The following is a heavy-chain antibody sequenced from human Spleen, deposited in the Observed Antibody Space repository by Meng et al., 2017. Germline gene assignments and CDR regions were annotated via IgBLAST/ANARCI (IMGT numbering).Heavy chain of an antibody. CDR3: ARDRTYYYGSGDWYFDL. CDR2: IYYSGST. J-gene: IGHJ2*01. Sequence: RLQGPGPGLVKPSQTLSLTCPVSGGSISSGGYYWSWIRQHPGKGLEWIGYIYYSGSTYYNPSLKSRVTISVDTSKNQFSLKLSSVTAADTAVYYCARDRTYYYGSGDWYFDLWGRGTLVTVSS. V-gene: IGHV4-31*03. CDR1: GGSISSGGYY. D-gene: IGHD3-10*01.